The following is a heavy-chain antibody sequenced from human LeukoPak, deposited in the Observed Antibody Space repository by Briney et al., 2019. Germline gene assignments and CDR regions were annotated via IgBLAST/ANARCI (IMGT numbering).Heavy chain of an antibody. Sequence: PSETLSLTCTVSGGSISSSSYYWGWIRQPPGKGLEWIGSIYYSGSTYYNPSLKSRVTISVDTSKNQFSLKLSSVTAADTAVYYCARTFYYYDSSGHIDYWGQGTLVTVSS. D-gene: IGHD3-22*01. CDR2: IYYSGST. J-gene: IGHJ4*02. CDR3: ARTFYYYDSSGHIDY. CDR1: GGSISSSSYY. V-gene: IGHV4-39*01.